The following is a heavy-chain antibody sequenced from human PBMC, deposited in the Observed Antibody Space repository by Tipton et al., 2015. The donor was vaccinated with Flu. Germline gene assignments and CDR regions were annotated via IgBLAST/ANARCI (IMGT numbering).Heavy chain of an antibody. CDR1: GFTFEDHA. J-gene: IGHJ6*02. Sequence: SLRLSCIGSGFTFEDHAMYWVRQGPGKGLEWVSVIYAGGGSYYANSVRGRFTISRDNSRDTVYLQKNSLRADDTAVYYCVRVAPAAQTYGMDVWGQGTTVTVSS. CDR3: VRVAPAAQTYGMDV. V-gene: IGHV3-53*01. D-gene: IGHD6-25*01. CDR2: IYAGGGS.